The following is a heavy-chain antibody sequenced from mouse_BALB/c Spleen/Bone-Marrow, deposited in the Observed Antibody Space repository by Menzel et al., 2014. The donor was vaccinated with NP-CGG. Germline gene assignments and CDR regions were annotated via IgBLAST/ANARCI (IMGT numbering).Heavy chain of an antibody. CDR2: IYPGDGDT. V-gene: IGHV1-80*01. D-gene: IGHD2-1*01. Sequence: QVQLQQSGAELVRPGSSVKISCKASGYAFSSYWMNWVKQRPGQGLEWIGQIYPGDGDTNYNGKIKGKATLTADKSSSTAYMQLSSLTSEDSAVYFCARGDGNYPFYAMDYWGQGTSVTVSS. CDR1: GYAFSSYW. CDR3: ARGDGNYPFYAMDY. J-gene: IGHJ4*01.